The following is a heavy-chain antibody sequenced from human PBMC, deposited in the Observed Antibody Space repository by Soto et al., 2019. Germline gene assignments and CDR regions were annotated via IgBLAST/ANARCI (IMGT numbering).Heavy chain of an antibody. Sequence: PGGSLRLSCAASGFTFSSYAMHWVRQAPGKGLEYVSAISSNGGSTYYANSVKGRFTISRDNSKNTLYLQMGSLRAEDMAVYYCARALAYAFDIWAQRTMLPISS. CDR2: ISSNGGST. J-gene: IGHJ3*02. CDR1: GFTFSSYA. V-gene: IGHV3-64*01. CDR3: ARALAYAFDI.